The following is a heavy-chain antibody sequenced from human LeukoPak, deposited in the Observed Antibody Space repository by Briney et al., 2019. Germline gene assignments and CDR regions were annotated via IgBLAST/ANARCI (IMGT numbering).Heavy chain of an antibody. V-gene: IGHV4-59*01. D-gene: IGHD3-10*01. J-gene: IGHJ6*04. CDR3: ARDASGGSLDV. Sequence: PSETLSLTCTVSGGSISGYYWSWIRQPPGKGLEWIGNIYNSGRTNFNPSLKSRVTISVDTSKNQVSLKLTSVTAADTAVYYCARDASGGSLDVWGKGTTVTVSS. CDR1: GGSISGYY. CDR2: IYNSGRT.